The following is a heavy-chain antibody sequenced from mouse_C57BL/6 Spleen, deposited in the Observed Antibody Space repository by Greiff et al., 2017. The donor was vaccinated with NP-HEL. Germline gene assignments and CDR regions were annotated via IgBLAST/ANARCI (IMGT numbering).Heavy chain of an antibody. CDR1: GYTFTDYY. CDR2: INPNNGGT. V-gene: IGHV1-26*01. J-gene: IGHJ4*01. Sequence: EVQLQQSGPELVKPGASVKISCKASGYTFTDYYMNWVKQSHGQSLEWIGDINPNNGGTSYNQKFKGKATLTVDKSSSTAYMELRSLTSEDSAVYYCARDGYAMDYWGQGTSVTVSS. CDR3: ARDGYAMDY.